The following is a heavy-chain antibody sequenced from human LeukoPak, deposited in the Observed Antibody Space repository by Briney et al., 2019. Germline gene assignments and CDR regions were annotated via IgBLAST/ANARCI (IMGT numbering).Heavy chain of an antibody. Sequence: GRSPRLSCAASGFTFSSYAMSWVRQAPGKGLEWVSAISGSGGSTYYADSVKGRFTISRDNSKNSLYLQMNSLRVEDTVVYYCPRGSEWDLLGSCDYWGQGTLVTVSS. CDR2: ISGSGGST. CDR1: GFTFSSYA. D-gene: IGHD1-26*01. V-gene: IGHV3-23*01. CDR3: PRGSEWDLLGSCDY. J-gene: IGHJ4*02.